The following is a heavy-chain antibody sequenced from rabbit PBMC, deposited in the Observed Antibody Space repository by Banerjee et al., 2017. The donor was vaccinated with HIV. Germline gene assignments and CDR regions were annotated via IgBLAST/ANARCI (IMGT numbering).Heavy chain of an antibody. CDR1: GFTLSSYW. D-gene: IGHD8-1*01. CDR3: ARDPAGGSDASFDL. CDR2: IGAGSSGTT. Sequence: QEQLVESGGGLVQPEGSLTLTCKASGFTLSSYWMWWVRQAPGKGLEWIACIGAGSSGTTYYASWAKGRFTISKTSSTTVTLQMTSLTAADTATYFCARDPAGGSDASFDLWGPGTLVTVS. V-gene: IGHV1S45*01. J-gene: IGHJ4*01.